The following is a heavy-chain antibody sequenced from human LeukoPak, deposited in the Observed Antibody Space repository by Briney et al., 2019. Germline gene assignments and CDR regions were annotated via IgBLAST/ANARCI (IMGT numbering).Heavy chain of an antibody. Sequence: TSETLSLTCTVSGGSIGSYYWSWIRQPPGKGLEWIGYIHYSGSTNHNPSLKSRVTISIDTSKNQISLRLTSATAADTAVYYCAGYGNYWDWYFDLWGRGTLVTVSS. V-gene: IGHV4-59*01. CDR2: IHYSGST. D-gene: IGHD4-11*01. J-gene: IGHJ2*01. CDR1: GGSIGSYY. CDR3: AGYGNYWDWYFDL.